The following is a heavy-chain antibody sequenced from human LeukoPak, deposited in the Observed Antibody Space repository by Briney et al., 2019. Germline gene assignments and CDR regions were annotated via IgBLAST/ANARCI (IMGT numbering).Heavy chain of an antibody. J-gene: IGHJ3*02. CDR2: INPNSGGT. V-gene: IGHV1-2*02. CDR3: ARLAGTWYAFDI. Sequence: ASVKVSCKASGYTFTGYYMHWVRQAPGQGLEWRGWINPNSGGTNYAQKFQGRVTMTRDTPISTAYMELSRLRSDDTAVYYCARLAGTWYAFDIWGQGTMVTVSS. CDR1: GYTFTGYY. D-gene: IGHD6-19*01.